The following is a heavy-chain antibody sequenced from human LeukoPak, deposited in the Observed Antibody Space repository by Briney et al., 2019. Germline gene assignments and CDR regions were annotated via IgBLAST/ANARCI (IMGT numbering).Heavy chain of an antibody. CDR3: AGYSSLNDAFDI. J-gene: IGHJ3*02. V-gene: IGHV1-46*01. D-gene: IGHD6-19*01. Sequence: ASVKVSCKASGYTFTSYYMHWVRQAPGQGLEWMGIINPSGGSTSYAQKFQGRVTMTRDMSTSTVYMELSSLRSEDTAVYYCAGYSSLNDAFDIWGQGTMVTVSS. CDR1: GYTFTSYY. CDR2: INPSGGST.